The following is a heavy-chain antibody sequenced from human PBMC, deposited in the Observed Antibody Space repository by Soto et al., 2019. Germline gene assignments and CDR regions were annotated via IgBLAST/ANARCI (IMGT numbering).Heavy chain of an antibody. Sequence: ESVGGVVQPGRSLRLSCSASGFTFSYHALNWVRQAPGKGLEWVAVISYDGDNKYIAESVKGRFTISRDNSKNTVSLQMNSLRTEDTAMYFCARGTTTSAFSAMDVWGQGTTVTVSS. V-gene: IGHV3-30-3*01. D-gene: IGHD1-1*01. CDR1: GFTFSYHA. J-gene: IGHJ6*02. CDR2: ISYDGDNK. CDR3: ARGTTTSAFSAMDV.